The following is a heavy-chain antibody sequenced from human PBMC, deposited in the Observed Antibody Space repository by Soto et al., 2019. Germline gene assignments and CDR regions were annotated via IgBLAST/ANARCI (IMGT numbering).Heavy chain of an antibody. CDR2: IYTSGST. J-gene: IGHJ6*02. V-gene: IGHV4-4*07. D-gene: IGHD3-10*01. Sequence: ASETLSLTCTVSGGSISSYYWSWIRQPAGKGLEWIGRIYTSGSTNYNPSLKSRVTMSVDTSKNQFSLKLSSVTAADTAVYYCARGLITMVRGDYGMDVWGQGTTVTVSS. CDR3: ARGLITMVRGDYGMDV. CDR1: GGSISSYY.